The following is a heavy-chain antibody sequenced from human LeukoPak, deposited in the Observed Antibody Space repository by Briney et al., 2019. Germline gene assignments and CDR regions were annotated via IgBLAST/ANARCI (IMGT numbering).Heavy chain of an antibody. CDR2: INPNSGGT. CDR1: GYTFTGYY. CDR3: ARGGLRVTAMDFNY. Sequence: ASVKVSCTASGYTFTGYYMHWVRQAPGQGLEWMGWINPNSGGTNYAQKFQGRVTMTRDTSISTAYMELSRLRSDDTAVYYCARGGLRVTAMDFNYWGQGTLVTVSS. D-gene: IGHD2-21*02. J-gene: IGHJ4*02. V-gene: IGHV1-2*02.